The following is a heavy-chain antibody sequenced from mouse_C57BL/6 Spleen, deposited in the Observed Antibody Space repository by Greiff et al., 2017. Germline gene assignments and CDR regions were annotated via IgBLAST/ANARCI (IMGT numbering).Heavy chain of an antibody. CDR3: ARTGYEGDVDH. CDR2: IDPEDGET. J-gene: IGHJ2*01. CDR1: GFNITDYY. V-gene: IGHV14-2*01. Sequence: EVQLLESGAELVKPGASVKLSCTASGFNITDYYMHWVKQRTEQGLEWIGRIDPEDGETKYAPKFQGQATITADTTTNTAYLQLSSLTSEDTAVNYCARTGYEGDVDHRGPGTTLTVSS. D-gene: IGHD3-2*02.